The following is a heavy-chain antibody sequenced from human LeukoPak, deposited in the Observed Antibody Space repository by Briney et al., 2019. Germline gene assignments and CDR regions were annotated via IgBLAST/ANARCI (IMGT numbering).Heavy chain of an antibody. CDR3: ARDTSYGMDV. D-gene: IGHD3-16*01. CDR2: INGDGSST. V-gene: IGHV3-74*01. CDR1: GLAFRTYW. J-gene: IGHJ6*02. Sequence: GGSLRLSCVASGLAFRTYWMHWVRQAPGKGLVWVSRINGDGSSTNYADSVRGRFTISRDNAKNTLFPQMNSLRVEDTAEYYCARDTSYGMDVWGQGTTVTVSS.